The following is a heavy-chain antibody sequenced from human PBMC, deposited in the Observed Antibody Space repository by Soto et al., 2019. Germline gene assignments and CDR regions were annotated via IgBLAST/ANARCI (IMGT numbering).Heavy chain of an antibody. CDR1: GGSISSSSYY. Sequence: SETLSLTCTVSGGSISSSSYYWGWIRQPPGQGLEWIGSIYYSGSTYHNPSLKSRVTISVDTSKNQFSLKLSSVTAADTAVYYWAGRQTPSRRGGMDVWGQGTTVTVSS. J-gene: IGHJ6*02. V-gene: IGHV4-39*01. CDR2: IYYSGST. CDR3: AGRQTPSRRGGMDV. D-gene: IGHD6-13*01.